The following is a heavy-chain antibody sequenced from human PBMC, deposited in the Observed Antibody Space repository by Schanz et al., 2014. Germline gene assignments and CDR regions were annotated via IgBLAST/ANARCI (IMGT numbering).Heavy chain of an antibody. D-gene: IGHD1-1*01. Sequence: VQLVESGGGLVQPGGSLRLSCAASGFTFSSYGMHWVRQAPGKGLEWVAVISYDGSNKYYADSVKGRFTISRDNSKNTLYLQMNSLRAEDTAVYYCTKFETRTGTNYWGQGALVTVSS. CDR3: TKFETRTGTNY. CDR1: GFTFSSYG. J-gene: IGHJ4*02. CDR2: ISYDGSNK. V-gene: IGHV3-30*18.